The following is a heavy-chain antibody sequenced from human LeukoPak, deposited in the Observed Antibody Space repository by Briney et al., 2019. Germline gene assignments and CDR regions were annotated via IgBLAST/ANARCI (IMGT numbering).Heavy chain of an antibody. CDR3: ASRWVLTGEPY. Sequence: TSETLSLTCTVSGGSISSYYWSWVRQPPGKGLEWIGEISLSGTTNYNPSLNSRVTISVDKSNNQFSLKLSSVTAADTAVYYCASRWVLTGEPYWGQGTLVTVSS. D-gene: IGHD7-27*01. J-gene: IGHJ4*02. CDR1: GGSISSYY. V-gene: IGHV4-59*12. CDR2: ISLSGTT.